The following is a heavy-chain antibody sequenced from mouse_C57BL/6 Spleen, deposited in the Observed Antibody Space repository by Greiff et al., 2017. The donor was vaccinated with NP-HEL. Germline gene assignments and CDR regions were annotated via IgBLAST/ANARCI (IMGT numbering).Heavy chain of an antibody. V-gene: IGHV1-81*01. CDR1: GYTFTSYG. Sequence: QVHVKQSGAELARPGASVKLSCKASGYTFTSYGISWVKQRTGQGLEWIGEIYPRSGNTYYNEKFKGKATLTADKSSSTAYMELRSLTSEDSAVYFCAREGYGSSYFYWGQGTTLTVSS. J-gene: IGHJ2*01. CDR2: IYPRSGNT. CDR3: AREGYGSSYFY. D-gene: IGHD1-1*01.